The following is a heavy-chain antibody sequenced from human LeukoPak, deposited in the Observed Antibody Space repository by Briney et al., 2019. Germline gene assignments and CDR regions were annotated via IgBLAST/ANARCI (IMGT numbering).Heavy chain of an antibody. CDR1: GVSISSGGYY. CDR3: AIVGPRHNWFDP. CDR2: IYYSGST. Sequence: SETLSLTCTVSGVSISSGGYYWSWIRQHPGKGLEWIGYIYYSGSTYYNPSLKSRVTISVDTSKNQFSLKLSSVTAADTAVYYCAIVGPRHNWFDPWGQGTLVTVSS. J-gene: IGHJ5*02. D-gene: IGHD3/OR15-3a*01. V-gene: IGHV4-31*03.